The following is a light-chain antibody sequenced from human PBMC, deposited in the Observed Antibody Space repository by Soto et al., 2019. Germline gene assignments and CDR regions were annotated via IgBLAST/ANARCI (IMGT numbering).Light chain of an antibody. V-gene: IGKV1-39*01. Sequence: DIPMTQSPSSLSASVGDRVIITCRASQNINNFLNWYQRKPGKAPNLLIDDASIFQSGVPSRFSGSGSGTDFTLTISSLQPEDFATYYCQQSYTTPGTCGQGTKVEIK. CDR1: QNINNF. CDR3: QQSYTTPGT. J-gene: IGKJ1*01. CDR2: DAS.